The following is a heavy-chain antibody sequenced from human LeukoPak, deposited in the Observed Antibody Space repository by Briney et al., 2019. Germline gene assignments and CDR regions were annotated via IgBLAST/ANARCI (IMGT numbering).Heavy chain of an antibody. V-gene: IGHV4-61*01. Sequence: PSETLSLTCTVSGDPVSRGSYYWSWIRQPPGKELEWIGYVYHTGSTNYNPSLKSRVTISVDTSKNEFSLKMTSVTAADTAVYYCARGFASGWYSRYDPRGQGTLVTVSS. CDR1: GDPVSRGSYY. CDR3: ARGFASGWYSRYDP. D-gene: IGHD6-19*01. J-gene: IGHJ5*02. CDR2: VYHTGST.